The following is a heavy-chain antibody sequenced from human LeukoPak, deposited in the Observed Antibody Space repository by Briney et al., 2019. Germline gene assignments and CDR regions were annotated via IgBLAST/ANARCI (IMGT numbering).Heavy chain of an antibody. Sequence: PSETLSLTCTVSGASISSYYWSWIRQPPGKGLEWIGYFYYSGSTNYNPSLKSRVTISVDTSKNQFSLKLSSVTAADTAVYYCARHPPEFDWLSPFDYWGQGTLVTVSS. CDR2: FYYSGST. D-gene: IGHD3-9*01. J-gene: IGHJ4*02. V-gene: IGHV4-59*08. CDR1: GASISSYY. CDR3: ARHPPEFDWLSPFDY.